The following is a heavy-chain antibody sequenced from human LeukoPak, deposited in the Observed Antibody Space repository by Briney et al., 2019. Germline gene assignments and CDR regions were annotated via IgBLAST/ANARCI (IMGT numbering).Heavy chain of an antibody. CDR1: GFTFNNYN. CDR3: ARGYCSSTSCRPNYYYYMDV. J-gene: IGHJ6*03. CDR2: ITSSGTYI. D-gene: IGHD2-2*01. Sequence: GGSLRLSCAASGFTFNNYNMNWVRQAPGKALEWVSSITSSGTYIFYADSVKGRFTISRDNAKNSLYLQMNSLRAEDTAVYYCARGYCSSTSCRPNYYYYMDVWGKGTTVTVSS. V-gene: IGHV3-21*01.